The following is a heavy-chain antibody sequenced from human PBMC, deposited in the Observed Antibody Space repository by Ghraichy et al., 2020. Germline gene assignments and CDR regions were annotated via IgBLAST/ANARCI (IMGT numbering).Heavy chain of an antibody. CDR3: ARAYNYDSSGYFDY. J-gene: IGHJ4*02. V-gene: IGHV3-11*01. D-gene: IGHD3-22*01. CDR2: ISSSGSTI. Sequence: GGSLRLSCAASGFTFSDYYMSWIRQAPGKGLEWVSYISSSGSTIYYADSVKGRFTISRDNAKKSLYLQMNSLRAEETAVYYCARAYNYDSSGYFDYWGQGTLVTVSS. CDR1: GFTFSDYY.